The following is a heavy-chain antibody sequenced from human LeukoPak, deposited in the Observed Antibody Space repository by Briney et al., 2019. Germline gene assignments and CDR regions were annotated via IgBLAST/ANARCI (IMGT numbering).Heavy chain of an antibody. D-gene: IGHD3-3*01. V-gene: IGHV4-59*01. CDR3: ARDGAQSLLRSTLPLFDYYYMDV. Sequence: PSETLSLTCTVSGGSISSYYWSWIRQPPGKGLEWIGYIYYSGSTNYNPSLKSRVTISVDTSKNQFSLKLSSVTAADTAVYYCARDGAQSLLRSTLPLFDYYYMDVWGKGTTVTVSS. J-gene: IGHJ6*03. CDR1: GGSISSYY. CDR2: IYYSGST.